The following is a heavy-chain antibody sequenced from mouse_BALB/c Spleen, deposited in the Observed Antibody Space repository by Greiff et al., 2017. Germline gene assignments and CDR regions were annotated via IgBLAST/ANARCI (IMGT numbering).Heavy chain of an antibody. D-gene: IGHD4-1*01. CDR1: GYTFTDYA. CDR3: ARGVGPAWFAY. V-gene: IGHV1S137*01. CDR2: ISTYYGDA. Sequence: QVQLQQSGAELVRPGVSVKISCKGSGYTFTDYAMHWVKQSHAKSLEWIGVISTYYGDASYNQKFKGKATMTVDKFSSTAYMELARLTSEDSAIYYCARGVGPAWFAYWGQGTLVTVSA. J-gene: IGHJ3*01.